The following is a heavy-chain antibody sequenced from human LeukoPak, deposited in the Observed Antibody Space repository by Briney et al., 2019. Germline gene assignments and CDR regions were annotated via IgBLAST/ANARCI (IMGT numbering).Heavy chain of an antibody. CDR1: GFTVSNNY. J-gene: IGHJ4*02. Sequence: PGGSLRLSCAASGFTVSNNYMSWVRQAPGKGLEWVSVIYSGGSTYYADSVKGRFTISRDNSKNTLYLQMNSLRAEDTAVYYCARSGSYFAFDYWGQGTLVTVSS. V-gene: IGHV3-53*01. CDR2: IYSGGST. D-gene: IGHD1-26*01. CDR3: ARSGSYFAFDY.